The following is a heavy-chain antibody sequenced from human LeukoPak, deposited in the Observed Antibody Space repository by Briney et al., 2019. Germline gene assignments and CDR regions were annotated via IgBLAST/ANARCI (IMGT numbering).Heavy chain of an antibody. D-gene: IGHD4-11*01. CDR1: GFSVSSYH. Sequence: QTGGSLRLSCAASGFSVSSYHMSWVRQPPGKGLEWVSIIYSGGVTYYADSVKGRFTSSRDNSKNTVFLQMISLTAGDTAVYYCAKSTVALDYWGQGTLVTVSS. CDR2: IYSGGVT. V-gene: IGHV3-53*01. CDR3: AKSTVALDY. J-gene: IGHJ4*02.